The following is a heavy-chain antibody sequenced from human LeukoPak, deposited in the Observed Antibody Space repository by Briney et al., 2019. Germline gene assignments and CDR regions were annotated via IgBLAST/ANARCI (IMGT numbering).Heavy chain of an antibody. J-gene: IGHJ4*02. CDR3: ARGAKYSGYDSGDFDY. V-gene: IGHV4-34*01. CDR2: INHSGST. Sequence: SETLSLTCAVYGGSFSGYYWSWIRQPPGKGLEWIGEINHSGSTNYNPSLKSRVTISVDTSKNQFSLKLSSVTAADTAVYYCARGAKYSGYDSGDFDYWGQGTLVTASS. CDR1: GGSFSGYY. D-gene: IGHD5-12*01.